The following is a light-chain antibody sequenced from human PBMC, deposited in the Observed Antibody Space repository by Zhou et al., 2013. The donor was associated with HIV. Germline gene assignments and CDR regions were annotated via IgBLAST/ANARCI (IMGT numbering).Light chain of an antibody. Sequence: DIVMTQSPLSLPVTPGEPASISCRSSQSLLHSNEYTYLDWYLQKPGQSPQLLIYLGSNRASGVPDRISGSGSGTDFTLKISRVESEDVGVYYCMQALQTPFTFGPGTTLEIK. CDR3: MQALQTPFT. CDR1: QSLLHSNEYTY. J-gene: IGKJ3*01. V-gene: IGKV2-28*01. CDR2: LGS.